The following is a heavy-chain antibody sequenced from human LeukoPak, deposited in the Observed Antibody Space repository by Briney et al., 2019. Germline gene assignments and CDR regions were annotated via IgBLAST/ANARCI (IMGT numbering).Heavy chain of an antibody. CDR1: GGTFTSYY. J-gene: IGHJ4*02. D-gene: IGHD6-19*01. CDR2: INPSGGTT. V-gene: IGHV1-46*01. Sequence: ASVKVSCKASGGTFTSYYMHWVRQAPGQGLEWMGIINPSGGTTNYAQKFQGRVTMTRDTSTSTVYMELSSLRSEDTAVYYCARVHGSGWEGEQFDYWGQGTLVTVSS. CDR3: ARVHGSGWEGEQFDY.